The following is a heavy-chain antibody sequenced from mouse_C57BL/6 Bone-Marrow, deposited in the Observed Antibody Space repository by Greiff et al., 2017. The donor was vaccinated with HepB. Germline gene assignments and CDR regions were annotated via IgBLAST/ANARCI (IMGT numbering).Heavy chain of an antibody. J-gene: IGHJ1*03. Sequence: QVQLKQPGAELVMPGASVKLSCKASGYTFTSYWMHWVKQRPGQGLEWIGEIDPSDSYTNYNQKFKGKSTLTVDKSSSTAYMQLSSLTSEDSAVYYCARSDYYGSSFYWYFDVWGTGTTVTVSS. CDR3: ARSDYYGSSFYWYFDV. CDR1: GYTFTSYW. CDR2: IDPSDSYT. V-gene: IGHV1-69*01. D-gene: IGHD1-1*01.